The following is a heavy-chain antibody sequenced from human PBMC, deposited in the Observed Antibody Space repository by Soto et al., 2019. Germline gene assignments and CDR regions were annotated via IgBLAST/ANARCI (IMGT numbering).Heavy chain of an antibody. D-gene: IGHD6-13*01. Sequence: ETLSLTCIVSGGSISSSSYYWGWIRQAPGKGLEWVSSISSSSSYIYYADSVKGRFTISRDNAKNSLYLQMNSLRAEDTAVYYCARSLLLEGYSSSWYFDYWGQGTLVTVSS. V-gene: IGHV3-21*01. CDR2: ISSSSSYI. CDR3: ARSLLLEGYSSSWYFDY. J-gene: IGHJ4*02. CDR1: GGSISSSS.